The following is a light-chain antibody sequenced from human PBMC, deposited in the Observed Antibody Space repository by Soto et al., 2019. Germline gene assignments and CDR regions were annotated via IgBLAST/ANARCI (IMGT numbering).Light chain of an antibody. CDR2: KAS. CDR1: QSIPSW. CDR3: QQYNSYST. Sequence: DIQMTQSPSTPSASVDDRVTITCRASQSIPSWLAWYQQKPGKAPKLLIYKASSLESGVPSRFSGSGSGTEFTLTISSLQPDDFATYYCQQYNSYSTFGQGTKVDIK. J-gene: IGKJ1*01. V-gene: IGKV1-5*03.